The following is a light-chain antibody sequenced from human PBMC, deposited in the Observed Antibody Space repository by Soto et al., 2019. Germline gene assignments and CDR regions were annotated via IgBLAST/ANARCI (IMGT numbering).Light chain of an antibody. CDR1: EIVSSSH. Sequence: EIVLTQSPVILSLSPGERATLSCRASEIVSSSHLAWYQQKAGQPPRLLIYGASDRAAGIPDRFSGSGSGTDFTLTISRLEPADFAVYYCQQYDTSLWAYTFGQGTKLEIK. J-gene: IGKJ2*01. CDR2: GAS. CDR3: QQYDTSLWAYT. V-gene: IGKV3-20*01.